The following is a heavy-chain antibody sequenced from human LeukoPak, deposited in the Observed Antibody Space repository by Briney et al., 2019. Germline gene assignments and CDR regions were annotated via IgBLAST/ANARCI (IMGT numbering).Heavy chain of an antibody. Sequence: GGSLRLSCAASGFTFSNHWMSWVRQAPGKGLEWVANIKQDGSEKYYVDSMKGRFTISRDNAKISVYLQINSLRAEDTAVYYCARIYDSSGCIDFWGQGTLVTVSS. CDR1: GFTFSNHW. D-gene: IGHD3-22*01. V-gene: IGHV3-7*01. CDR3: ARIYDSSGCIDF. CDR2: IKQDGSEK. J-gene: IGHJ4*02.